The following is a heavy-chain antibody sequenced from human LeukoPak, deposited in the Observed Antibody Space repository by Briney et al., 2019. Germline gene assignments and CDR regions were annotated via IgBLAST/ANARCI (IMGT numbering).Heavy chain of an antibody. D-gene: IGHD6-13*01. CDR3: ARHAKAYGSSCDY. V-gene: IGHV5-10-1*01. CDR1: GYSFTTYW. J-gene: IGHJ4*02. Sequence: GESLRMSCKGSGYSFTTYWISWVRQMPGKGLEWMGRIDPSDSYTNYSPSFQGHVTISADKSFSTAYLQWTSLKASDTAMYYCARHAKAYGSSCDYWGQGTLVTVSS. CDR2: IDPSDSYT.